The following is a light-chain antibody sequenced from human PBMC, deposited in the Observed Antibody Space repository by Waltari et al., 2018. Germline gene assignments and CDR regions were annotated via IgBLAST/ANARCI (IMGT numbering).Light chain of an antibody. J-gene: IGKJ2*03. V-gene: IGKV3-20*01. Sequence: EIVLTQSPGTLSLSPGEGATLSCRTSQSVSSSDLAWYQQNPGQAPRLLIYGASNRATDIPDRFTGSGSGTDFTLTINRLEPEDFAVYYCQQYGNSRGSFGQGTKLEIK. CDR3: QQYGNSRGS. CDR2: GAS. CDR1: QSVSSSD.